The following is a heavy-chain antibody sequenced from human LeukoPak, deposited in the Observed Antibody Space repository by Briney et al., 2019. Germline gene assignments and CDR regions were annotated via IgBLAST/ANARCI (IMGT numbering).Heavy chain of an antibody. CDR3: AKSEVVAATIGRFDY. Sequence: GGSLRLSCAASGFTFSSYAMNWVRQAPGKGLEWVSTISGSEGRTYYADSVKARFPISRDNSKNTLYLQMNSLRAGDTAVYYCAKSEVVAATIGRFDYWGQGTVVTVSS. J-gene: IGHJ4*02. D-gene: IGHD2-15*01. V-gene: IGHV3-23*01. CDR2: ISGSEGRT. CDR1: GFTFSSYA.